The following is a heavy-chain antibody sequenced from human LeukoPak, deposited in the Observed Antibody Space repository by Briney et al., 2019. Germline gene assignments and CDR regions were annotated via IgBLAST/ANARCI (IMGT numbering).Heavy chain of an antibody. CDR3: TRPSVGDYVGFDY. CDR2: IRSKAKNYAT. D-gene: IGHD4-17*01. J-gene: IGHJ4*02. Sequence: GGSLKLSCAASGFSFSGSAMHWVRQASGKGLEWVGRIRSKAKNYATAYAASVKGRSTISRDDSKNTAYLQMNSLITEDTAVYFCTRPSVGDYVGFDYWGQGTLVTVSS. CDR1: GFSFSGSA. V-gene: IGHV3-73*01.